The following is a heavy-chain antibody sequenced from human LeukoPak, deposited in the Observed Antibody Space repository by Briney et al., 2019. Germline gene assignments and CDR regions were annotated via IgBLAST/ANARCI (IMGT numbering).Heavy chain of an antibody. V-gene: IGHV4-39*07. CDR2: IYYSGST. D-gene: IGHD2-2*01. Sequence: SETLSLTCTVSGGSISSSSYYWGWIRQPPGKGLEWIGSIYYSGSTYYNPSLKSRVTISVDTSKNQFSLKLSSVTAADTAVYYCARGACTSCYFGYYYGMDVWGQGTTVTVSS. J-gene: IGHJ6*02. CDR3: ARGACTSCYFGYYYGMDV. CDR1: GGSISSSSYY.